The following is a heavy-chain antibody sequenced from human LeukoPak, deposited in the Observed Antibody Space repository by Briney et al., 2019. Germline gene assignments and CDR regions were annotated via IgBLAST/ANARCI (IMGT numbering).Heavy chain of an antibody. D-gene: IGHD1-26*01. CDR1: GFTFSSYE. Sequence: KTGGSLRLSCAASGFTFSSYEMNWVRQAPGKGLEWVSSISSSSSYIYYADSVKGRFTISRDNSKNTLYLQMNSLRAEDTAVYYCAKAANEWELLAGYFDYWGQGTLVTVSS. CDR3: AKAANEWELLAGYFDY. J-gene: IGHJ4*02. V-gene: IGHV3-21*04. CDR2: ISSSSSYI.